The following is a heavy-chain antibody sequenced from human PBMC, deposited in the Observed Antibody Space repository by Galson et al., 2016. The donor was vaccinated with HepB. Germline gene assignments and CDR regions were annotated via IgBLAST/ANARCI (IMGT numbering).Heavy chain of an antibody. CDR3: AREFVSSFTH. D-gene: IGHD6-6*01. J-gene: IGHJ4*02. CDR1: GDSVSSNFAT. Sequence: CAISGDSVSSNFATWNWIRHSPSRGLEWLGRTYYRSQWYIDYAVPVRGRININSDTSKNQFSPQLDSVTPEDTAVYYCAREFVSSFTHWGQGTLLTVSS. V-gene: IGHV6-1*01. CDR2: TYYRSQWYI.